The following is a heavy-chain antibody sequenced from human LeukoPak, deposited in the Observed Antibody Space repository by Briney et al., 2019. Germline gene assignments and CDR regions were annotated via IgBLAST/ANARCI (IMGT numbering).Heavy chain of an antibody. V-gene: IGHV3-30*04. CDR2: ISYDGSNK. D-gene: IGHD1-26*01. Sequence: GGSLRLSCAASGFTFSSYAMHWVRQAPGKGLEGVAVISYDGSNKYYADSVKGRFTISRDNAKNSLYLQMNSLRAEDTAVYYCARDGSGSFYYYYYGMDVWGQGTTVTVSS. J-gene: IGHJ6*02. CDR3: ARDGSGSFYYYYYGMDV. CDR1: GFTFSSYA.